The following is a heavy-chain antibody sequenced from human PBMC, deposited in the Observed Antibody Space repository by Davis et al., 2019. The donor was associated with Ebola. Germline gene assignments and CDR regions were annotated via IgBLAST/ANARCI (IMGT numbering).Heavy chain of an antibody. CDR2: MNPNSGNT. J-gene: IGHJ4*02. CDR3: AREGPLNDYGDHGADY. CDR1: GYTFTSYD. D-gene: IGHD4-17*01. V-gene: IGHV1-8*02. Sequence: ASVKVSCKASGYTFTSYDINWVRQATGQGLEWMGWMNPNSGNTGYAQKFQGRVTMTRDTSISTAYMELSRLRSDDTAVYYCAREGPLNDYGDHGADYWGQGTLVTVSS.